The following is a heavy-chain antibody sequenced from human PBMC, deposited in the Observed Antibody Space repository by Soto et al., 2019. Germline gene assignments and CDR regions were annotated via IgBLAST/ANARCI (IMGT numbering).Heavy chain of an antibody. CDR3: ARGIRHIVVVTADYYYGMDV. CDR1: GVTFSDYY. Sequence: LRLSCAASGVTFSDYYMSWIRQAPGKGLEWVSYISSSGSTIYYADSVKGRFTISRDNAKNSLYLQMNSLRAEDTAVYYCARGIRHIVVVTADYYYGMDVWGQGSTVTVSS. J-gene: IGHJ6*02. CDR2: ISSSGSTI. D-gene: IGHD2-21*02. V-gene: IGHV3-11*01.